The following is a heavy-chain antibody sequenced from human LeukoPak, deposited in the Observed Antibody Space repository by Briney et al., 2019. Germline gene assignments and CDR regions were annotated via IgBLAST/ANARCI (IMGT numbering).Heavy chain of an antibody. CDR2: ISSGSSTI. J-gene: IGHJ5*02. V-gene: IGHV3-48*04. D-gene: IGHD3-16*01. CDR3: ARETYVGAPFDP. Sequence: AGGSLRLCCAASDFTFSSYTMHWVRQAPGKGLEWVSDISSGSSTIDYADSVKGLFTISRDNAKKALYLQMNSLRAEDTAVYYCARETYVGAPFDPWGQGTLVLVSS. CDR1: DFTFSSYT.